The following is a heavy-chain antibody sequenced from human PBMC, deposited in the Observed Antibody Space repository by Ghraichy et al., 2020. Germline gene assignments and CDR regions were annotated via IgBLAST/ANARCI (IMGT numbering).Heavy chain of an antibody. CDR3: ARNRPGGGSFDY. J-gene: IGHJ4*02. Sequence: SQTLSLTCAISGASISSYYWSWIRQTPGEGLEWIGYIYYSGSTKYNPSLKSRVTISVDTFKNHLSLKVSSVTAADTAVYYCARNRPGGGSFDYWGQGTLVTVSS. D-gene: IGHD2-15*01. V-gene: IGHV4-59*01. CDR1: GASISSYY. CDR2: IYYSGST.